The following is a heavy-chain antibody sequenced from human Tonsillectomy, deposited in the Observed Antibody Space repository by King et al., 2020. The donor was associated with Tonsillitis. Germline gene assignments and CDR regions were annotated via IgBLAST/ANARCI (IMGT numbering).Heavy chain of an antibody. D-gene: IGHD3-3*01. CDR1: GFTFDDYA. V-gene: IGHV3-9*01. CDR2: ISWNSGSI. J-gene: IGHJ4*02. Sequence: VQLVESGGGLVQPGRSLRLSCAASGFTFDDYAIHWVRQAPGKGLEWVSGISWNSGSIGYADSVKGRFTISRDNAKNSLYLQMNSLRAEDTALYYCAKGPLADFWSGYFDYWGQGTLVTVSS. CDR3: AKGPLADFWSGYFDY.